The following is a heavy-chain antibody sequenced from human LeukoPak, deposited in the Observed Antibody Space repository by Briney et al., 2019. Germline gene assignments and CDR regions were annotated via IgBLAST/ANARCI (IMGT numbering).Heavy chain of an antibody. D-gene: IGHD6-25*01. CDR2: ISPNIGGA. J-gene: IGHJ3*02. CDR1: GYTFSGYY. V-gene: IGHV1-2*02. CDR3: ARELGGSGDDAFDT. Sequence: GASVKVSCKASGYTFSGYYMHWVRQAPGQGLEWMGGISPNIGGANYAQKFQGRVTMTRDTSISTAYMELSRLRSDDTAVYYCARELGGSGDDAFDTWGQGTMVTVSS.